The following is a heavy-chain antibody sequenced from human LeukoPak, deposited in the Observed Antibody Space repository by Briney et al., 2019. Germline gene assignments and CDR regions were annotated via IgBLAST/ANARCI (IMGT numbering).Heavy chain of an antibody. CDR2: IYSDNT. CDR1: GFTVSTNS. CDR3: ARRAGAYSHPYDY. J-gene: IGHJ4*02. D-gene: IGHD4/OR15-4a*01. V-gene: IGHV3-53*01. Sequence: QAGGSLRLSCTVSGFTVSTNSMSWVRRAPGKGLERVSFIYSDNTHYSDSVMGRFTISRDNSKNTLYLQMNSLRAEDTAVYYCARRAGAYSHPYDYWGQGTLVTVSS.